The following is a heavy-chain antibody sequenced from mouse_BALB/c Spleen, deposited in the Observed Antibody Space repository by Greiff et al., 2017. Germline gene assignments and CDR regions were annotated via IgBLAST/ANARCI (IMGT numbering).Heavy chain of an antibody. D-gene: IGHD3-3*01. J-gene: IGHJ4*01. V-gene: IGHV3-2*02. CDR3: ARVGQRAMDY. CDR2: ISYSGST. CDR1: GYSITSDYA. Sequence: EVQLQESGPGLVKPSQSLSLTCTVTGYSITSDYAWNWIRQFPGNKLEWMGYISYSGSTSYNPSLKSRISITRDTSKNQFFLQLNSVTTEDTATYYCARVGQRAMDYWGQGTSVTVSS.